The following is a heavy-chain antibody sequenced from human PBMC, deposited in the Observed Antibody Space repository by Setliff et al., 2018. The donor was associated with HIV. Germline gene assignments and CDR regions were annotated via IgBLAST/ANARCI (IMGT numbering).Heavy chain of an antibody. J-gene: IGHJ4*02. Sequence: PSETLSLTCAVYGGSFSGYYWSWIRQPPGKGLEWIGEINHSGSSNYNPSLKSRVTISVDTSKNQFSLKLSSVTAADTAVYYCARAPITIFGVITIPVYFDYWGQGTLVTVSS. D-gene: IGHD3-3*01. CDR1: GGSFSGYY. CDR2: INHSGSS. CDR3: ARAPITIFGVITIPVYFDY. V-gene: IGHV4-34*01.